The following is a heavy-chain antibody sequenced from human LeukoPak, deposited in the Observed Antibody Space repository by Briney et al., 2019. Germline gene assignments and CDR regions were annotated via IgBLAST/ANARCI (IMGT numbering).Heavy chain of an antibody. CDR1: GGTFSSYA. D-gene: IGHD3-22*01. J-gene: IGHJ4*02. CDR2: IIPIFGTA. Sequence: SVKVSSKASGGTFSSYAISWVRQAPGQGLEWMGGIIPIFGTANYAQKFQGRVTITTDESTSTAYMELSSLRSEDTAVYYCARDGGYDSSGYPMDYWGQGTLVTVSS. CDR3: ARDGGYDSSGYPMDY. V-gene: IGHV1-69*05.